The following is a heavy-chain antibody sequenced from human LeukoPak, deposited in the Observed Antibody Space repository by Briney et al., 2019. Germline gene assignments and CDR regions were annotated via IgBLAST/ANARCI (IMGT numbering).Heavy chain of an antibody. CDR3: ARAQQQLEPKIHFDY. CDR1: GGTFTNYA. CDR2: IIPILDVT. D-gene: IGHD6-13*01. J-gene: IGHJ4*02. V-gene: IGHV1-69*04. Sequence: ASVKVSCKASGGTFTNYAFNWVRQAPGQGLEWMGRIIPILDVTNYAQKFQGRVTITADQSTSTAYMELSSRRSEDTAVYYCARAQQQLEPKIHFDYWGQGTLVTVSS.